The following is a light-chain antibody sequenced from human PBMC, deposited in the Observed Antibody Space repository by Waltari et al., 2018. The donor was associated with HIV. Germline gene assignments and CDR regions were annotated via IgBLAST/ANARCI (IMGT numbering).Light chain of an antibody. CDR2: GAS. CDR3: QQYNNWPPWT. V-gene: IGKV3-15*01. J-gene: IGKJ1*01. CDR1: QSVSSN. Sequence: EILMTQSPATLSVSPGESATLSCRASQSVSSNLAWYQQKPGQAPRLLTYGASTRATGSPARFSGSGSGTEFTLTISSLQSEDFAVYYCQQYNNWPPWTFGQGTKVEIK.